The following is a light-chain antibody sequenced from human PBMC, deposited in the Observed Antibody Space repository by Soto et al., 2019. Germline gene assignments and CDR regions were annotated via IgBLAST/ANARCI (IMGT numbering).Light chain of an antibody. CDR1: SSDVGAYDY. CDR2: DVN. V-gene: IGLV2-11*01. CDR3: CSYAGSFTYV. J-gene: IGLJ1*01. Sequence: QSVLTQPRTVSGSPGQSVTISCTGTSSDVGAYDYVSWFQQHPGKAPKLIIYDVNQRPSGVPDRFSGSKSGNTASLTISGLQTDDEADYYCCSYAGSFTYVFGAGTKGT.